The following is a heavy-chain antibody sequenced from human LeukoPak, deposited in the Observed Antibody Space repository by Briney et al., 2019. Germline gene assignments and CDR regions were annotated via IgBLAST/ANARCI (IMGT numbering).Heavy chain of an antibody. CDR1: GGSISSSSYY. V-gene: IGHV4-39*01. J-gene: IGHJ3*02. CDR2: IYYSGST. D-gene: IGHD5-12*01. Sequence: PSETLSLTCTVSGGSISSSSYYWSWIRQPPGKGLEWIGTIYYSGSTYYNPSLKSRVTISGDTSKNQFSLKLNSVTAADTAIYYCATHRRSGSGGSENAFEIWGQGTMVTVSS. CDR3: ATHRRSGSGGSENAFEI.